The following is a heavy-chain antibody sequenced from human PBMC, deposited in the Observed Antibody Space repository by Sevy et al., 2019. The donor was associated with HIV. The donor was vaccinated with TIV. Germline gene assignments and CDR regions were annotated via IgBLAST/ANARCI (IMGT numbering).Heavy chain of an antibody. CDR3: ARAYDSSGLTDY. CDR2: IIPIFGTA. D-gene: IGHD3-22*01. V-gene: IGHV1-69*13. CDR1: GGTFSSYA. Sequence: ASVKVSCKASGGTFSSYAISWVRQAPGQGLEWMGGIIPIFGTANYAQKFQGRVTITADVSTSTAYMELSSLRSEDTAVYYCARAYDSSGLTDYWGQGTLVTVSS. J-gene: IGHJ4*02.